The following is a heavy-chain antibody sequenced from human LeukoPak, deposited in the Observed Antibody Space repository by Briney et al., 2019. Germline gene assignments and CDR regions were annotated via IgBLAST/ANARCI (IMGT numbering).Heavy chain of an antibody. J-gene: IGHJ6*03. CDR2: FYHSGIT. V-gene: IGHV4-38-2*02. Sequence: SETLSLTCTVSGYSISSGYFWGWIRQPPGKGLEWIGSFYHSGITYYNPSLKGRVTISVEMSKNQFSLKLSSVTAADTAVYYCARATFTIFGVDYYYYYMDVWGKGTTVTVSS. CDR3: ARATFTIFGVDYYYYYMDV. CDR1: GYSISSGYF. D-gene: IGHD3-3*01.